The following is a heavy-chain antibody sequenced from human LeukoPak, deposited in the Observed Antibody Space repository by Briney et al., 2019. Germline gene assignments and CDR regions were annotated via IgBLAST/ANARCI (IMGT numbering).Heavy chain of an antibody. CDR3: ANSAAGTDVGGSFDY. D-gene: IGHD6-13*01. V-gene: IGHV3-30*02. Sequence: TGGSLRLSCAASGFKFSTYGMHWVRQAPGKGLEWVAFITFDGSNKNYADSMRGRFTISRDKSKNTLSLQMNSLRTEDTAVYYCANSAAGTDVGGSFDYWGQGTLVTVSS. CDR1: GFKFSTYG. J-gene: IGHJ4*02. CDR2: ITFDGSNK.